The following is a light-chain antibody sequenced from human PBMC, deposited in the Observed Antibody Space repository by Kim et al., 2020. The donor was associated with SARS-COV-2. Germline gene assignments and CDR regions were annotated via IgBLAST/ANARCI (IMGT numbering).Light chain of an antibody. V-gene: IGKV1-33*01. CDR1: HDIGDY. J-gene: IGKJ2*01. Sequence: DIQMTQSPSSLSASAGDTVTITCQASHDIGDYVNWFQQKPGKAPKLLIYDVSDLEPGVPSRFSGSRSGTHFTFTISSLQPEDVATYYCQQYDNVPYTFGRGTKLEI. CDR3: QQYDNVPYT. CDR2: DVS.